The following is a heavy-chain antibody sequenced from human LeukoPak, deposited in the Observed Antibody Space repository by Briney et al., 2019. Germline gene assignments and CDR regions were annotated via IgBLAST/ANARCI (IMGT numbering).Heavy chain of an antibody. J-gene: IGHJ3*01. CDR2: INPNSGGT. CDR3: ARVPDYYDSSGEGV. Sequence: ASVKVSCKASGYTFTGYYMHWVRQAPGQGLEWMGWINPNSGGTNYAQKLQGMVTMTRDTSISTAYMELSRLRSDDTAVYYCARVPDYYDSSGEGVWGQGTMVTVSS. V-gene: IGHV1-2*02. D-gene: IGHD3-22*01. CDR1: GYTFTGYY.